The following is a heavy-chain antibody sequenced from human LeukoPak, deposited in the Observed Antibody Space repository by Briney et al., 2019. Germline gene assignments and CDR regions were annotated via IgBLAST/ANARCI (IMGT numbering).Heavy chain of an antibody. CDR3: AKAYDGYWTSYYYYYYMDV. CDR2: IRYDGSNK. CDR1: GFTFSSYG. J-gene: IGHJ6*03. D-gene: IGHD3-22*01. V-gene: IGHV3-30*02. Sequence: GGSLRLSCAASGFTFSSYGMHWVRQAPGKGLEWVAFIRYDGSNKYYADSVKGRFTISRDNSKNTLYLQMNSLRAEDTAVYYCAKAYDGYWTSYYYYYYMDVWGKGTTVTISS.